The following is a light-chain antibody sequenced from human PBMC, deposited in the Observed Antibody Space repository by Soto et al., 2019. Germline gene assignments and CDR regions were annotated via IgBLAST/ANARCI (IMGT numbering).Light chain of an antibody. V-gene: IGKV3-20*01. CDR2: GAS. CDR1: HSVSSSY. Sequence: EIVLTQSPGTLSLSPGERATLSCRASHSVSSSYLAWYQQKPGQAPRLLIYGASSRATGIPDRFSGSGSGTDFLLTIGRLEPADFAVYYCQQYGSSPPITCGQGTRLEIK. J-gene: IGKJ5*01. CDR3: QQYGSSPPIT.